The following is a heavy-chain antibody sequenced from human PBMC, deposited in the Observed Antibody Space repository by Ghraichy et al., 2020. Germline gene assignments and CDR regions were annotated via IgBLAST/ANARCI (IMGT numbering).Heavy chain of an antibody. CDR3: ARRVPGYYFDY. J-gene: IGHJ4*02. Sequence: SETLSLTCTVSGCSISNYYWSWIRQPPGKGLEWIGYIYTSGSTNYNPSLKSRVTISVDTSKNQFSLKLSSVTAADTAVYYCARRVPGYYFDYWGQGTLVTVSS. CDR1: GCSISNYY. CDR2: IYTSGST. D-gene: IGHD1-14*01. V-gene: IGHV4-4*09.